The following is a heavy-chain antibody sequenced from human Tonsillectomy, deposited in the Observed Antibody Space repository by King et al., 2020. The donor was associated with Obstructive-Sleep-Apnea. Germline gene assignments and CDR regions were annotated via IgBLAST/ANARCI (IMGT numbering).Heavy chain of an antibody. D-gene: IGHD2-15*01. Sequence: VQLVESGGGLVQPGGSLRLSCAASGFTVSSNYMSWVRQAPGKGLEWVSVIYSGGSTYYADSVKGRFTISRDNSKNTLYLQMNSLRAEDTAVYYCAREDIVVVVAANTYYYYGMDVWGQGTTVTVSS. CDR3: AREDIVVVVAANTYYYYGMDV. J-gene: IGHJ6*02. CDR2: IYSGGST. CDR1: GFTVSSNY. V-gene: IGHV3-66*01.